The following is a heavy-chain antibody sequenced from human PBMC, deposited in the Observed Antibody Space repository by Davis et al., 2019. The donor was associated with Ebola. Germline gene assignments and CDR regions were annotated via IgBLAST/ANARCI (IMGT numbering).Heavy chain of an antibody. CDR1: GYTFTSYD. V-gene: IGHV1-8*01. D-gene: IGHD3-10*01. J-gene: IGHJ4*02. Sequence: ASVKVSCKASGYTFTSYDINWVRQATGRGLEWMGWMSPNSGDAGHAQKFQGRVTLTRDTSINVAFMELSSLNTDDTAVYYCARSNPGSSHLDFWGQGTQVTVSS. CDR2: MSPNSGDA. CDR3: ARSNPGSSHLDF.